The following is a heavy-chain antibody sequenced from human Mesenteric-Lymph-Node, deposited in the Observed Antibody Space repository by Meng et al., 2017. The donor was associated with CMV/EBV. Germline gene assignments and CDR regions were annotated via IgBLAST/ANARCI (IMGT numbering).Heavy chain of an antibody. CDR1: GFSLGTSGVG. Sequence: CTFSGFSLGTSGVGMGWIRQPPGKALEWLALIYWDDDKRYSPSLKSRLTITKDTSKNQVVLTMTNMDPVDTATYYCAHTREINWFDPWGQGTLVTVSS. D-gene: IGHD1-26*01. CDR2: IYWDDDK. J-gene: IGHJ5*02. CDR3: AHTREINWFDP. V-gene: IGHV2-5*02.